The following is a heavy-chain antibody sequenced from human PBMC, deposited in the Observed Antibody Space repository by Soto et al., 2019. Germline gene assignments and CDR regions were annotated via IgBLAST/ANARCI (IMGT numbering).Heavy chain of an antibody. D-gene: IGHD3-10*01. J-gene: IGHJ6*02. Sequence: PGGSLRLSCAASGLSVRNNYMSWVRQAPGMWLEWVSVIYNDGTTYYADSVKGRFTISRDTSKNTLSLQMDSLRAEDTAVYYCVRPLPSGRNYGMDVWGQGTTLTVSS. V-gene: IGHV3-53*01. CDR2: IYNDGTT. CDR3: VRPLPSGRNYGMDV. CDR1: GLSVRNNY.